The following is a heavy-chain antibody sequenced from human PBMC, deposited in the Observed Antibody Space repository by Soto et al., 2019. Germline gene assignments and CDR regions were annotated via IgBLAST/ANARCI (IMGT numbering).Heavy chain of an antibody. CDR1: GGTFGSYA. J-gene: IGHJ4*02. Sequence: QVQLVQSGAEVRQPASSVKVSCKTSGGTFGSYAISRVRQAPGQGLEWMGGIVPIVDPSTYAQKFQGRVTITADESTSTAYMELSSLRSDDTAIYYCVRVVAIPGYPDNWGQGTLVTVSS. CDR2: IVPIVDPS. CDR3: VRVVAIPGYPDN. V-gene: IGHV1-69*12. D-gene: IGHD5-12*01.